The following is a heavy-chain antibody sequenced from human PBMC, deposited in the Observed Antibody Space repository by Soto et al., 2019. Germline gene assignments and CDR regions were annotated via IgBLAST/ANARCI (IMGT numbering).Heavy chain of an antibody. CDR1: GGSFSGYY. J-gene: IGHJ5*02. CDR3: ARGQTNPTPYIAAAGNWFDP. Sequence: QVQLQQWGAGLLKPSETLSLTCAVYGGSFSGYYLSWIRQPPGKGLEWIGEINHSGSTNYNPSLKSRVTISVDTSTNQFSLKLSSVTAADTAVYYCARGQTNPTPYIAAAGNWFDPWGQGTLVTVSS. D-gene: IGHD6-13*01. CDR2: INHSGST. V-gene: IGHV4-34*01.